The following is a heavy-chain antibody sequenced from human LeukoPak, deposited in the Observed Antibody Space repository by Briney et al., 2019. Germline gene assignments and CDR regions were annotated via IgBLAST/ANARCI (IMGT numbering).Heavy chain of an antibody. D-gene: IGHD2-15*01. V-gene: IGHV4-59*01. CDR2: IYYSGST. Sequence: SETLSLTCTVSGGSISSYHWSWIRQPPGKGLEWIGYIYYSGSTSYNPSLTSRVTISVDTSKSQFSLKLSSVTAADTAVYYCARAKWYYFDYWGQGTLVTVSS. J-gene: IGHJ4*02. CDR3: ARAKWYYFDY. CDR1: GGSISSYH.